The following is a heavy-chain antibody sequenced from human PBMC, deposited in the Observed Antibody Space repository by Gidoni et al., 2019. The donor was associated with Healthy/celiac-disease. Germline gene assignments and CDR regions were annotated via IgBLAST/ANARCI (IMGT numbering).Heavy chain of an antibody. CDR1: GFSLSTSGVG. CDR3: AHVHRGYYDSSGYYYARPYYFDY. CDR2: IYWNDDK. V-gene: IGHV2-5*01. D-gene: IGHD3-22*01. J-gene: IGHJ4*02. Sequence: QITLKESGPTLVKPTQTLTLTCTFSGFSLSTSGVGVGWIRPPPGKALEWLALIYWNDDKRYSPSLKSRLTITKDTSKNQVVLTMTNMDPVDTATYYCAHVHRGYYDSSGYYYARPYYFDYWGQGTLVTVSS.